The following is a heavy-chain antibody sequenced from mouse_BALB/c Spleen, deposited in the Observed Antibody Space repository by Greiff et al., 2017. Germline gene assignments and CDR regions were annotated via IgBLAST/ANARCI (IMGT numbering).Heavy chain of an antibody. J-gene: IGHJ3*01. Sequence: DVQLQESGPGLVKPSQSLSLTCTVTGYSITSDYAWNWIRQFPGNKLEWMGYISYSGSTSYNPSLKSRISITRDTSKNQFFLQLNSVTTEDTATYYCASHFYDGYSWFAYWGQGTLVTVSA. CDR1: GYSITSDYA. V-gene: IGHV3-2*02. CDR3: ASHFYDGYSWFAY. CDR2: ISYSGST. D-gene: IGHD2-3*01.